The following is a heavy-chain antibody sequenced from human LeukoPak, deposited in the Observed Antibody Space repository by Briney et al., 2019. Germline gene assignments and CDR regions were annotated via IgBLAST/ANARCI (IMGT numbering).Heavy chain of an antibody. Sequence: GGSLRLSCAASGFTFSSYGMSWVRQAPGKGLEWVSAISGSGGSTYYADSVKGRFTISRDSSKNTLYLQMNNLRTEDAAIYYCAKAPVTSCRGAFCYPLDSWGQGTLVTVSS. J-gene: IGHJ4*02. V-gene: IGHV3-23*01. CDR3: AKAPVTSCRGAFCYPLDS. CDR1: GFTFSSYG. CDR2: ISGSGGST. D-gene: IGHD2-15*01.